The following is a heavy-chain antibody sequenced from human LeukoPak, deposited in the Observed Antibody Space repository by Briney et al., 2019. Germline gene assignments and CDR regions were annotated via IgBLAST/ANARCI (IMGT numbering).Heavy chain of an antibody. D-gene: IGHD6-13*01. CDR1: GGSISSSDYY. CDR2: IYYSVTT. Sequence: SETLSLTCTVSGGSISSSDYYWGWIRQPPGKGLEWIGSIYYSVTTYYNPSLKSRVTISVDTSKNQFSLKLSSVTAADTAVYYCARDRQQLGNDYWGQGTLVTVSS. J-gene: IGHJ4*02. V-gene: IGHV4-39*07. CDR3: ARDRQQLGNDY.